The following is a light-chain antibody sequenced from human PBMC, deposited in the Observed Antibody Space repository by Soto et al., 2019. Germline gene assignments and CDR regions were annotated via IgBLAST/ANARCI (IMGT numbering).Light chain of an antibody. CDR2: DVS. Sequence: QSALTQPASVSGFPGRSITISCTGTSSDIGCYNYVSWYQHHPGKAHKLLIYDVSNRPSGVSNRFSGSKSGNTASLIISGLQAEDEADYYCSSYTSSSTLSTYVFGTGTKVTVL. CDR3: SSYTSSSTLSTYV. CDR1: SSDIGCYNY. J-gene: IGLJ1*01. V-gene: IGLV2-14*03.